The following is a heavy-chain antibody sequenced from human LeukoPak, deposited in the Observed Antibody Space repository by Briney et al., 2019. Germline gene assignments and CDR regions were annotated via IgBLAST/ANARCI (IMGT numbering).Heavy chain of an antibody. CDR3: ARPNEQWLGLGHWYFDL. D-gene: IGHD6-19*01. CDR2: IIPIFGTP. CDR1: GGTFSSYA. Sequence: GASVKVSCKASGGTFSSYAISWVRQAPGQGLEWMGMIIPIFGTPNYAQRFQGRITIAADELTIAAYMELTSLRSEDTAVYYCARPNEQWLGLGHWYFDLWGRGTLVTVSS. V-gene: IGHV1-69*13. J-gene: IGHJ2*01.